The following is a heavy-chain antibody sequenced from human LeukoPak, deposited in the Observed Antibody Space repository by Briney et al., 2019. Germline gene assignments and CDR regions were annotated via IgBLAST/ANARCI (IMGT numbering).Heavy chain of an antibody. J-gene: IGHJ4*02. CDR2: IRSKAYGGTT. D-gene: IGHD4-17*01. V-gene: IGHV3-49*04. CDR3: TRCPPYGDYADY. CDR1: GFTFGDYA. Sequence: GRSLRLSCTASGFTFGDYAMSWVRQAPGKGLEWVGFIRSKAYGGTTEYAASVKGRFTISRDDSKSIAYLQMNSLETEDTAVYYCTRCPPYGDYADYWGQGTLVTVSS.